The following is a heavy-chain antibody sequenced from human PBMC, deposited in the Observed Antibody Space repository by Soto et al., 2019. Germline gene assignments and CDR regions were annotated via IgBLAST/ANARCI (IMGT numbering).Heavy chain of an antibody. J-gene: IGHJ6*02. CDR1: GFTFSNFG. CDR3: AKSGRIVGATRVYFYYGMDV. Sequence: SLRLSCAASGFTFSNFGMHWVRQAPGKGLEWVAIVSYDGDNKYYADSVRGRFTISRHNSKNTLYLQMDSLRAEDTAVYYCAKSGRIVGATRVYFYYGMDVWGQGTTVTVSS. D-gene: IGHD1-26*01. V-gene: IGHV3-30*18. CDR2: VSYDGDNK.